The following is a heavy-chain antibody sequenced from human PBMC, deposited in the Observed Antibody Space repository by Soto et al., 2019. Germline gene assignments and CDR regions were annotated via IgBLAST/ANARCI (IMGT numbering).Heavy chain of an antibody. Sequence: ETPSLTCTVSGGSLSRYYWSWIRQPPGKGLEWIGHISYSGSTYYNPSLKSRVTISVDTSKNQFSLILSSVTAADTAVYYCAREVRAGDSSGYYLAWGQGTLVTVSS. D-gene: IGHD3-22*01. CDR2: ISYSGST. CDR3: AREVRAGDSSGYYLA. CDR1: GGSLSRYY. V-gene: IGHV4-59*06. J-gene: IGHJ5*02.